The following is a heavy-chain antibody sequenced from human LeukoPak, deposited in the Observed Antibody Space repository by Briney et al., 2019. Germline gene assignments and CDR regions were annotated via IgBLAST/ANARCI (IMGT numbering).Heavy chain of an antibody. CDR3: ARERYYYDSRALDY. V-gene: IGHV3-30-3*01. CDR1: GFTFSSYW. CDR2: IPYDGSNK. J-gene: IGHJ4*02. D-gene: IGHD3-22*01. Sequence: GGSLRLSCAASGFTFSSYWMNWARQAPGKGLEWVAVIPYDGSNKYYADSVKGRFTISRDNSKNTLYLQMNSLRAEDTAVYYCARERYYYDSRALDYWGQGTLVTVSS.